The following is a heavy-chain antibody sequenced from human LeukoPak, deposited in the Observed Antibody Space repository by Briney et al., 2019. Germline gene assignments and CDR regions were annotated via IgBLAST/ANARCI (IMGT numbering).Heavy chain of an antibody. CDR2: TNPNSGST. CDR3: AKELIITATGTVGFDF. CDR1: GYTFTSYD. D-gene: IGHD1-1*01. J-gene: IGHJ3*01. Sequence: ASVKVSCKASGYTFTSYDINWLRQAAGQGLEWMGWTNPNSGSTGYAQSFQGRVTMTRNTSISTAYMELSSLRSEDTAVYYCAKELIITATGTVGFDFWGQGTMVTVSS. V-gene: IGHV1-8*01.